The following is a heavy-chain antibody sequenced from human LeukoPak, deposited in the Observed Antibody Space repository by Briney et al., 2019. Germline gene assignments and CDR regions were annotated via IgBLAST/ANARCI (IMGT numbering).Heavy chain of an antibody. CDR1: GGSISTNSYY. D-gene: IGHD4-11*01. J-gene: IGHJ4*02. CDR2: IYYGGST. V-gene: IGHV4-39*01. Sequence: PSETLSLTCTVSGGSISTNSYYWGWVRQPPGKGLEWIGSIYYGGSTFYNPSLKNRVTISADTSKNQLSLNLSSVTAADTAVYYCARRLASSSDTFDYWGQGALVTVSS. CDR3: ARRLASSSDTFDY.